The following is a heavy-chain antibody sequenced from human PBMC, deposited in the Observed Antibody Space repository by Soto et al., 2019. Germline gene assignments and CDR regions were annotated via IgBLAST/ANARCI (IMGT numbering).Heavy chain of an antibody. CDR2: INHAGKT. CDR3: ASIWSGYYMGDNWFDP. J-gene: IGHJ5*02. D-gene: IGHD3-3*01. Sequence: QVQLQQWGAGLLKPSETLSSTAPVKVASFRVSTWGGSGRPPGKGLEWIGEINHAGKTNYNPSLKSRVTISIDTSKKEFSLKLNSVTAADTAVYYCASIWSGYYMGDNWFDPWGQGTLVIVS. CDR1: VASFRVST. V-gene: IGHV4-34*01.